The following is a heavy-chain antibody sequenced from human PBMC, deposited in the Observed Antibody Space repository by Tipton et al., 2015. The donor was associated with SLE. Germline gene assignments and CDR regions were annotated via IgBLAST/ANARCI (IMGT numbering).Heavy chain of an antibody. CDR2: IYYSGST. J-gene: IGHJ3*02. D-gene: IGHD3-10*01. V-gene: IGHV4-61*01. CDR3: ARGFPKTYNYGSGSSSAFDI. CDR1: GGSVSSGSYY. Sequence: TLSLTCTVSGGSVSSGSYYWSWIRQPPGKGLEWIGYIYYSGSTNYNPSLKSRVTISVDTSKNQFSLKLSSVTAADTAVYYCARGFPKTYNYGSGSSSAFDIWGQGTMVTVSS.